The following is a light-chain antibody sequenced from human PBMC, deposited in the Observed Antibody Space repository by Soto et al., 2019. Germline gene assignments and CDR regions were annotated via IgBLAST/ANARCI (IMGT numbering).Light chain of an antibody. CDR2: AAS. Sequence: DIQMAQSPSTLSASVGDTVSIACRASQSISSWLAWYQQKPGKAPKLLIYAASSLQSGVPSRFSGSGSGTDFTLTISSLQPEDFATYYCQQSYSTPQTFGQGTKVDIK. J-gene: IGKJ1*01. CDR1: QSISSW. CDR3: QQSYSTPQT. V-gene: IGKV1-39*01.